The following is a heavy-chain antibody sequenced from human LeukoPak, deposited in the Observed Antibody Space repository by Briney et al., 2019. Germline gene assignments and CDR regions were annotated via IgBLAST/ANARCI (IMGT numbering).Heavy chain of an antibody. J-gene: IGHJ4*02. CDR1: GFTFSSYS. V-gene: IGHV3-21*01. CDR2: ISSSSSYI. D-gene: IGHD3-16*01. Sequence: GGSLRLSCAASGFTFSSYSMNWVRQAPGKGLEWVSSISSSSSYIYYADSVKGRFTISRDNAKNSLYLQMSSLRAEDTAVYYCARGGTGLGFDYWGQGTLVTVSS. CDR3: ARGGTGLGFDY.